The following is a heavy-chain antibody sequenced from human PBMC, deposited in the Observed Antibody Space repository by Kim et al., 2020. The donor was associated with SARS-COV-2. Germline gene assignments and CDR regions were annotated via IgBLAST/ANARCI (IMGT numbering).Heavy chain of an antibody. J-gene: IGHJ6*02. CDR1: GYSFTSYW. V-gene: IGHV5-10-1*01. CDR3: ARRWGGTWELLNTSGDYYDSGMDV. CDR2: IDPSDSYT. D-gene: IGHD1-26*01. Sequence: GESLKISCKGSGYSFTSYWISWVRQMPGKGLEWMGRIDPSDSYTNYSPSFQGHVTISADKSISTAYLQWSRLKAPDTAMYYCARRWGGTWELLNTSGDYYDSGMDVWGQGTTVTVSS.